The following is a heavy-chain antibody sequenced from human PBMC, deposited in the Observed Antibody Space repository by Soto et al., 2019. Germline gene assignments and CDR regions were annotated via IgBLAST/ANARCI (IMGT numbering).Heavy chain of an antibody. D-gene: IGHD3-10*01. CDR1: GFTFSSYG. J-gene: IGHJ6*02. V-gene: IGHV3-23*01. Sequence: GGSLRLSCAASGFTFSSYGMSWVRQAPGKGLEWVSAISGSGVSTYYADSVKGRFTISRDNSKNTLYLQMNSLRAKDTAVYYCARDLYRSGCSSLDVWGQGTPVTVSS. CDR3: ARDLYRSGCSSLDV. CDR2: ISGSGVST.